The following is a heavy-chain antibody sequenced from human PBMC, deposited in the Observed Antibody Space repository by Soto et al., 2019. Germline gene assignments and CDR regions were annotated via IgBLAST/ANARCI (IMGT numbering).Heavy chain of an antibody. D-gene: IGHD1-26*01. J-gene: IGHJ4*02. CDR3: ARGGAMGVDY. V-gene: IGHV3-74*01. CDR2: IDSYSTTT. CDR1: GFTFNNNW. Sequence: GGSLRLSCTASGFTFNNNWMHWVRQAPGKGLVWVARIDSYSTTTNYADSVKGRFTISRDNAKNTVFLHLNSLTDEDTAVYYCARGGAMGVDYWGQGTLVTVSS.